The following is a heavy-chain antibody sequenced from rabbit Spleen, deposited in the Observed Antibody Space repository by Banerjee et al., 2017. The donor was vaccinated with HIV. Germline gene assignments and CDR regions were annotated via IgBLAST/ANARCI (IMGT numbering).Heavy chain of an antibody. Sequence: QSLEESGGDLVKPGASLTLTCTASGVSFTISSYMCWVRQAPGKGLEWIACIDAGSSGFTYFATWAKGRFTISKTSSTTVTLEMTGLTGADTATYFCARDRDGDTPYNSYYFDLWGPGTLVTVS. D-gene: IGHD2-1*01. CDR1: GVSFTISSY. J-gene: IGHJ4*01. V-gene: IGHV1S40*01. CDR3: ARDRDGDTPYNSYYFDL. CDR2: IDAGSSGFT.